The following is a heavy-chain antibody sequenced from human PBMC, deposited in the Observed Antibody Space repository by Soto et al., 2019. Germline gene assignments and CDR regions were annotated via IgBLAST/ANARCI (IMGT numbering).Heavy chain of an antibody. CDR3: TSGDTAMVHYYYYGMDV. D-gene: IGHD5-18*01. Sequence: LRLSCTASGFTFGDYAMIWVRQAPGKGLEWVGFIRSKAYGGTTEYAASVKGRFTISRDDSKSIAYLQMNSLKTEDTAVYYCTSGDTAMVHYYYYGMDVWGQGTTVTVSS. CDR2: IRSKAYGGTT. V-gene: IGHV3-49*04. J-gene: IGHJ6*02. CDR1: GFTFGDYA.